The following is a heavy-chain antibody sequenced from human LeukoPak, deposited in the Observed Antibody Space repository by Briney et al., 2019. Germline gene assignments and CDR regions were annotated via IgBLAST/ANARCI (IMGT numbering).Heavy chain of an antibody. CDR1: GFIFSNYA. Sequence: PGGPLRLSCAASGFIFSNYAMTWVRQAPGKGLQWVSGITRSGDSTFYADSVKGRFTISRDNSKNTLYLQMNSLRAEDTAVYFCAKAYSSTWSHIGHFDHWGQGTLVTVSS. D-gene: IGHD6-13*01. CDR3: AKAYSSTWSHIGHFDH. V-gene: IGHV3-23*01. CDR2: ITRSGDST. J-gene: IGHJ4*02.